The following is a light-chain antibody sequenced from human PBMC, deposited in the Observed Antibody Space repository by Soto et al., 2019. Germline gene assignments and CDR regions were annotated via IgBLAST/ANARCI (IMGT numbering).Light chain of an antibody. V-gene: IGKV1-39*01. Sequence: DIQMTQSPSSLSASAGDRITITCRASQSINNYLNWYQQKPGKAPELLIHAASNLHYGVPSRFSGSGSGTDFTLTISSLQSEDSATYYCQQTFNTPITFGQGTRLEIK. J-gene: IGKJ5*01. CDR2: AAS. CDR1: QSINNY. CDR3: QQTFNTPIT.